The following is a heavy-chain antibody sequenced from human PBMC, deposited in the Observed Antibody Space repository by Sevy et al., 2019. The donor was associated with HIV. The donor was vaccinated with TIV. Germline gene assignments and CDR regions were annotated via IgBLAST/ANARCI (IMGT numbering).Heavy chain of an antibody. CDR2: MTSSGSYI. CDR1: RFTFSTST. J-gene: IGHJ4*02. V-gene: IGHV3-21*01. Sequence: GGSLRLSCAASRFTFSTSTMNWVRQAPGKGLEWVSLMTSSGSYILYADSVKGRFTISRDNAKNSVFLQMNSLRVEDTAVYYCVRDGWNYWGQGTLVTVSS. CDR3: VRDGWNY. D-gene: IGHD2-15*01.